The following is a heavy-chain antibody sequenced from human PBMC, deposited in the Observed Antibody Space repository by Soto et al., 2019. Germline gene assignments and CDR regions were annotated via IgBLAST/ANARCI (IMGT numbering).Heavy chain of an antibody. V-gene: IGHV4-39*01. CDR3: ARLRPPTGVVVAATPASSYYSYYMDV. CDR2: IYYSGST. D-gene: IGHD2-15*01. Sequence: QLQLQESGPGLVKPSETLSLTCTVSGDSISSSTYSWGWIRQPPGRGLGWIGSIYYSGSTYYNPSLKSRVTIAADTSKNQFPLQLTSVTAADTAVYYCARLRPPTGVVVAATPASSYYSYYMDVWGKGTTVTVSS. CDR1: GDSISSSTYS. J-gene: IGHJ6*03.